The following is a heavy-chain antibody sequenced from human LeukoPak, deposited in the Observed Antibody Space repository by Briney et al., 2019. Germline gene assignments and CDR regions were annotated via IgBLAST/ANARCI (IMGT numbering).Heavy chain of an antibody. CDR1: GFTFSNNA. Sequence: GSLRLSCAASGFTFSNNAMHWVRQAPGKGLEWVAIISYDGNNKYYADSVKGRFTISRDNSKNTLYLQMNSLRAEDTAVYYCARSDPPPYFDLWGRGTLVTVSS. CDR2: ISYDGNNK. CDR3: ARSDPPPYFDL. J-gene: IGHJ2*01. V-gene: IGHV3-30-3*01.